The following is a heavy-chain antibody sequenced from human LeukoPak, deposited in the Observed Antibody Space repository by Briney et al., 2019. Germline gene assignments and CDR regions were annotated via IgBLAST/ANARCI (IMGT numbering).Heavy chain of an antibody. V-gene: IGHV3-48*04. J-gene: IGHJ4*02. CDR1: GFTFSSYS. CDR2: ISSSSSTI. Sequence: PGGSLRLSCAASGFTFSSYSMDWVRQAPGKGLEWVSYISSSSSTIYYADSVKGRFTISRDNAKNSLYLQMNSLRAEDTAVYYCASREGFKVDYWGQGTLVTVSS. D-gene: IGHD1-26*01. CDR3: ASREGFKVDY.